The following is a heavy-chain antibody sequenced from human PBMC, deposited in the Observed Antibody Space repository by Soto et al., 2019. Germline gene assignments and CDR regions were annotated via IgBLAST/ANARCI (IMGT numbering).Heavy chain of an antibody. CDR1: GFIFSTYW. D-gene: IGHD2-15*01. Sequence: EVQLVESGGGLVQPGRSLRLSCAASGFIFSTYWMTWVRQTPGKGLEWVASIKQGGSEKYYMDSVKGRFTISRDDAKNSLYLQMNSLRAEDTAVYYCAREQLCGGGRCYSDYWGQGAPVTVSS. CDR2: IKQGGSEK. CDR3: AREQLCGGGRCYSDY. V-gene: IGHV3-7*01. J-gene: IGHJ4*02.